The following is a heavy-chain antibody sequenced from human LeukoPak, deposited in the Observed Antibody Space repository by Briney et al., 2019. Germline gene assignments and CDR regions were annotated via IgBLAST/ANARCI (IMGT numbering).Heavy chain of an antibody. V-gene: IGHV3-23*01. CDR2: ISGSGGST. D-gene: IGHD3-9*01. CDR3: AKGKYYDILTGYKYYFDY. J-gene: IGHJ4*02. Sequence: PGGSLRLSCAASGFTFSSYAMSWVRQAPGKGLEWVSAISGSGGSTYYADSVKGRFTISRDNSKNTLYLQMNSLRAGDTAVYYCAKGKYYDILTGYKYYFDYWGQGTLVTVSS. CDR1: GFTFSSYA.